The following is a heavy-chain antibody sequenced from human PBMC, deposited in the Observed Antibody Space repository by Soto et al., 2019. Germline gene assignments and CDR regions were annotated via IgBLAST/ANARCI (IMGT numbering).Heavy chain of an antibody. J-gene: IGHJ4*02. CDR2: IAGKT. CDR3: ARKIDVPTGMLDH. D-gene: IGHD1-1*01. CDR1: GFTLSNSV. V-gene: IGHV3-23*01. Sequence: GGSLRLSCATSGFTLSNSVMSWVRQAPGKGLEWVSTIAGKTYYSDSVKGRFTISRDNSQSTLYLQLKSLRAEDTAVYYCARKIDVPTGMLDHWGQGTLVTVSS.